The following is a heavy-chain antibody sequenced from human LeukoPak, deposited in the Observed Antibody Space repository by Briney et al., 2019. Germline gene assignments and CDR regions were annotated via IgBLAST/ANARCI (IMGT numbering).Heavy chain of an antibody. Sequence: GGSLRLSCAASGFTFSSYNMNWVRQAPGKGLEWVSSISTSSSYIYYADSVKGRFTVSRDNAKNSLYLQMNSLRAEDTALYYCAKARYFDWLLSSFDYWGQGTLVTVSS. CDR2: ISTSSSYI. V-gene: IGHV3-21*04. D-gene: IGHD3-9*01. CDR3: AKARYFDWLLSSFDY. J-gene: IGHJ4*02. CDR1: GFTFSSYN.